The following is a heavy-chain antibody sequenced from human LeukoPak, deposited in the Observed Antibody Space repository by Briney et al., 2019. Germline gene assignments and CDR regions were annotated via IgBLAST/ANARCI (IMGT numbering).Heavy chain of an antibody. CDR3: AREHDTLSGYGFDI. D-gene: IGHD3-9*01. Sequence: GASVKVSCKASGYTFTTYAIHWVRQAPGQRLEWMGWINAGNGNTKYSQKLQGRVTITRDTSASTAYMELSSLRSEDTAVYYCAREHDTLSGYGFDIWGRGTTVTVSS. CDR1: GYTFTTYA. V-gene: IGHV1-3*01. J-gene: IGHJ3*02. CDR2: INAGNGNT.